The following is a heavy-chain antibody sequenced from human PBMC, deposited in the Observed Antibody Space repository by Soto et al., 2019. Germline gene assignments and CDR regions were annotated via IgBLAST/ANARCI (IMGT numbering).Heavy chain of an antibody. CDR2: VDADGSGT. J-gene: IGHJ4*02. Sequence: VQLVESGGGLVQPGGSLRLSCAASGFSFSSYGMHWVRQAPGTGLVWVSRVDADGSGTTYAGSVKGRFSISRDNGTNTVSLQMNNLRAEDTAVYYCAGASGWKFDYWGLGVLVTVSS. CDR1: GFSFSSYG. V-gene: IGHV3-74*01. D-gene: IGHD1-1*01. CDR3: AGASGWKFDY.